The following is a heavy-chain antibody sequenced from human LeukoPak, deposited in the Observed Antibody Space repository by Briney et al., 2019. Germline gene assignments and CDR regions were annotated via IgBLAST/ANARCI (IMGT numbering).Heavy chain of an antibody. CDR3: ARTYDFGRGPPGDAFDN. D-gene: IGHD3-3*01. CDR1: GFIFINYA. J-gene: IGHJ3*02. CDR2: INAGNGNT. Sequence: ASVKISGKASGFIFINYAMHWVRQAPGERLEWMGWINAGNGNTKYSQKFQGRVTVTRDTSAATAYMELGSLRSEDTAVYYCARTYDFGRGPPGDAFDNWGPGTLVIVSS. V-gene: IGHV1-3*01.